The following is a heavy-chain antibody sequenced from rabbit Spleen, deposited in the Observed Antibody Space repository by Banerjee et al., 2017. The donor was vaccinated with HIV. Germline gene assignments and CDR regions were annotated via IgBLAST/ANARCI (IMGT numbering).Heavy chain of an antibody. CDR2: IYAGGSGTT. Sequence: QEQLEESAGGLVQPGGSLKLSCKASGFTLSSYYMNWVRQAPGKGLEWIACIYAGGSGTTYYASWAKGRFTISKTSSTTVTLQMTSLTAADTATYFCARDVGRSGWVFALWGQGTLVTVS. CDR1: GFTLSSYYM. V-gene: IGHV1S45*01. CDR3: ARDVGRSGWVFAL. J-gene: IGHJ6*01. D-gene: IGHD1-1*01.